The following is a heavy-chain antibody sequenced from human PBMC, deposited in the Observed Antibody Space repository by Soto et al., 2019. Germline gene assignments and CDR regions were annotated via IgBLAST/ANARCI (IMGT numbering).Heavy chain of an antibody. J-gene: IGHJ4*02. Sequence: PGGSLRLSCASSGFTFSSYAMHLVRQAPGKGLEYVSAISSNGGSTYYANSVKGRFTISRDNSKNTLYLQMGSLRAEDMAVYYCARDRGAFYGDYVCDYWGQGTLVTVSS. CDR1: GFTFSSYA. V-gene: IGHV3-64*01. CDR3: ARDRGAFYGDYVCDY. D-gene: IGHD4-17*01. CDR2: ISSNGGST.